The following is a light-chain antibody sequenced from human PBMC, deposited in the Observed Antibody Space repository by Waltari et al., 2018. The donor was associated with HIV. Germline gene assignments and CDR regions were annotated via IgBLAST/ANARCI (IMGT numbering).Light chain of an antibody. CDR3: QQTFTTPLT. CDR1: QYINMY. J-gene: IGKJ4*01. Sequence: DIQIIQSPSSLSASIGDRVTITCQTSQYINMYLNWDQQKPGKAPSLLIFVASTLHTGVPSRFSASASGTTFSLAISSLQPDDIATYYCQQTFTTPLTFGAGTKIEI. V-gene: IGKV1-39*01. CDR2: VAS.